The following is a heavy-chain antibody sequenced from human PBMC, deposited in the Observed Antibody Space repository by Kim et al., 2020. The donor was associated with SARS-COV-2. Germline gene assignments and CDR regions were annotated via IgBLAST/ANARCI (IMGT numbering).Heavy chain of an antibody. CDR1: GGSISSSNYY. D-gene: IGHD5-12*01. V-gene: IGHV4-39*01. J-gene: IGHJ4*01. Sequence: SETLSLTCTVSGGSISSSNYYWGWIRQPPGKGLEWIGSIYYSGNTYYNPSLKSRVTISVDTSKNQFSLKLSSVTAADTALYYCARHRRRWLGQAPTNNF. CDR3: ARHRRRWLGQAPTNNF. CDR2: IYYSGNT.